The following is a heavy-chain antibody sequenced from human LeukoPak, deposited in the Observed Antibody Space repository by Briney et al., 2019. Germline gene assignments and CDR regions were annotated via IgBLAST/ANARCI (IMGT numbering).Heavy chain of an antibody. CDR1: GGSFSGYY. D-gene: IGHD2-15*01. CDR2: INHSGST. J-gene: IGHJ5*02. CDR3: ARGSSGGSCYSRVHAGWFDP. V-gene: IGHV4-34*01. Sequence: SGTLSLTCAVYGGSFSGYYWSWIRQPPGKGLEWSGEINHSGSTNYNPSLKSRVTISVDTSKNQFSLKLSSVTAADTAVYYCARGSSGGSCYSRVHAGWFDPWGQGTLVTVSS.